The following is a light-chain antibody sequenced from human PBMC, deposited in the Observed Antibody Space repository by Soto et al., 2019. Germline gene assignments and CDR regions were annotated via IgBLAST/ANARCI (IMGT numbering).Light chain of an antibody. CDR3: SSFTSSTPYV. V-gene: IGLV2-14*03. Sequence: QSALAQPASVSGSPGQSITISCTGTSSYVGSYNSVSWYQQYPGKAPTLMIHDVNNRPSGISNRFSGSKSGNTASLTISGLQAEDEADYYCSSFTSSTPYVFGSGTKVTVL. J-gene: IGLJ1*01. CDR2: DVN. CDR1: SSYVGSYNS.